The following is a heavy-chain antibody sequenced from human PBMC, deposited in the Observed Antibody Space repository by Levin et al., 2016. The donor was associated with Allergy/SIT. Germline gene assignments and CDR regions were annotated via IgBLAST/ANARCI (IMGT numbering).Heavy chain of an antibody. J-gene: IGHJ4*02. CDR1: GFTFSSYA. CDR3: ARKVDRIQLDGASDY. CDR2: ISGSGGST. D-gene: IGHD5-18*01. Sequence: GESLKISCAASGFTFSSYAMSWVRQAPGKGLEWVSAISGSGGSTYYADSVKGRFTISRDNSKNTLYLQMNSLRAEDTAVYYCARKVDRIQLDGASDYWGQGTLVTVSS. V-gene: IGHV3-23*01.